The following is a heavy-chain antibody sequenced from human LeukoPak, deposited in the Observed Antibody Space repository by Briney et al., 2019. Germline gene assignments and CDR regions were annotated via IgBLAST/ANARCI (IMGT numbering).Heavy chain of an antibody. Sequence: SETLSLTCSVSDGSISSYYWSWIRQPPGKGLEWIGFIYYNGSTNYNPSLKSRVTISVDTSKNQFSLKLSSVTAADTAVYYCARAPWGEYNWFDPWGQGTLVTVSS. D-gene: IGHD3-10*01. CDR1: DGSISSYY. J-gene: IGHJ5*02. CDR3: ARAPWGEYNWFDP. V-gene: IGHV4-59*01. CDR2: IYYNGST.